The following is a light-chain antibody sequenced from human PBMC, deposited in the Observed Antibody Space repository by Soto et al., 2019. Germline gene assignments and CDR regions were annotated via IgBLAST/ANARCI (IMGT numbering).Light chain of an antibody. CDR3: SSYTSSIVV. J-gene: IGLJ2*01. CDR1: SSDVGGYNY. CDR2: DVS. Sequence: QSALTQPASVSGSPGQSITISCTGTSSDVGGYNYVSWYQQHPGKAPKLMIYDVSNRPSGVSNRFSGSKSGNTASLTISGLQAEDEAEYYCSSYTSSIVVFGGGTKVTVL. V-gene: IGLV2-14*01.